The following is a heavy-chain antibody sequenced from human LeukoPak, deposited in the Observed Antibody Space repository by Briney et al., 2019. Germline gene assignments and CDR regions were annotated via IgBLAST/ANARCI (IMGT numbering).Heavy chain of an antibody. CDR1: SGSFSSGSYY. CDR3: ARDYRLESFDY. Sequence: SETLSLTCTVSSGSFSSGSYYWSWIRQPPGKGLEWIGYIYYSGSTNYNPSLKSRVTISVDTSKNQFSLKLSSVTAADTAVYYCARDYRLESFDYWGQGTLVTVSS. CDR2: IYYSGST. J-gene: IGHJ4*02. D-gene: IGHD3-16*02. V-gene: IGHV4-61*01.